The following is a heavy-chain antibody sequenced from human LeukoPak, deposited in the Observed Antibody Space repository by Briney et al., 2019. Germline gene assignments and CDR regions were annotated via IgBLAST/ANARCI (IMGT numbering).Heavy chain of an antibody. CDR1: GFIFSGSD. V-gene: IGHV3-73*01. Sequence: GGSLRLSCATSGFIFSGSDIHWVRQASGGGLEWVGRIRTKLRNYATAYAASVKGRFTISRDDSGDTACLQMNSLKTEDTAVYYCTTYISGHYWGQGTLVTVSS. CDR3: TTYISGHY. D-gene: IGHD1-20*01. J-gene: IGHJ4*02. CDR2: IRTKLRNYAT.